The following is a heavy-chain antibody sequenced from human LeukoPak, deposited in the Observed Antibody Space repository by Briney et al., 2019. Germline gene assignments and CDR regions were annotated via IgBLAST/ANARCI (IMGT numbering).Heavy chain of an antibody. D-gene: IGHD6-19*01. CDR1: GFSFSTYG. Sequence: GGTLRLSCAASGFSFSTYGMSWVRQAPGKGLEWVGRTKNNANSYTTEYAASVKGRFTISRDDSKNSLYLQMNSLKTEDTAVYYCARVSTVAVAEIWGQGTLVTVSS. CDR2: TKNNANSYTT. CDR3: ARVSTVAVAEI. J-gene: IGHJ4*02. V-gene: IGHV3-72*01.